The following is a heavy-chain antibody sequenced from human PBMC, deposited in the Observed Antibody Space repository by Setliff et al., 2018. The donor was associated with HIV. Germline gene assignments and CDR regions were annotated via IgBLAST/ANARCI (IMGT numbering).Heavy chain of an antibody. J-gene: IGHJ4*02. D-gene: IGHD4-17*01. CDR3: ARQPSGLYGDYFFDY. V-gene: IGHV1-18*03. CDR2: ISAYSGNT. CDR1: GYTFTSYA. Sequence: ASVKVSCKASGYTFTSYAISWVRQAPGQGLEWMGWISAYSGNTHYAQRLQDRVTMTTDTSTSTAYMDLRSLRSDYMAVYYCARQPSGLYGDYFFDYWGQGTLVTVSS.